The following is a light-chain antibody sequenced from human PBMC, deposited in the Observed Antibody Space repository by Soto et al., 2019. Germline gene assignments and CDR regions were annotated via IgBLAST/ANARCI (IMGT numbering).Light chain of an antibody. V-gene: IGKV1-27*01. CDR2: AAS. J-gene: IGKJ4*01. Sequence: DIQMTQSPSSLSASVGDRVTITCRASQGISNYLAWYQQKPGKVPELLIYAASTLQSGVPSRFSGSESGTEFSLTISGLQHEDVATYYCHKYNHAPTFGGGTKAEIK. CDR1: QGISNY. CDR3: HKYNHAPT.